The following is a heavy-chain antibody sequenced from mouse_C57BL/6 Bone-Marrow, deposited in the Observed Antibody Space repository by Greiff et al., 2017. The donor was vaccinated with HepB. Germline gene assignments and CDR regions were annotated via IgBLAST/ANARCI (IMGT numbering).Heavy chain of an antibody. CDR2: ISYSGST. D-gene: IGHD1-1*01. Sequence: DVMLVESGPGMVKPSQSLSLTCTVTGYSITSGYDWHWIRHFPGNKLEWMGYISYSGSTNYNPSLKSRISITHDTSKNHFFLKLNSVTTEDTATYYCERDRPIITTVVGPSDYWGQGTTLTVSS. CDR3: ERDRPIITTVVGPSDY. J-gene: IGHJ2*01. CDR1: GYSITSGYD. V-gene: IGHV3-1*01.